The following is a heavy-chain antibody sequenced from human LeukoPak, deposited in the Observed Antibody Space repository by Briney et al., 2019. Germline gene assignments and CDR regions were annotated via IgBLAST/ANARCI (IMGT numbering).Heavy chain of an antibody. Sequence: GGSLRLSCAASGFTFSSYSMNWVRQAPGKGLEWVSSISSSSSYIYYADSVKGRFTISRDNAKNSLYLQMNSLRAEDTAVYYCARDKSMGATTSSGMDVWGQGTTVTVSS. J-gene: IGHJ6*02. V-gene: IGHV3-21*01. CDR1: GFTFSSYS. CDR3: ARDKSMGATTSSGMDV. D-gene: IGHD1-26*01. CDR2: ISSSSSYI.